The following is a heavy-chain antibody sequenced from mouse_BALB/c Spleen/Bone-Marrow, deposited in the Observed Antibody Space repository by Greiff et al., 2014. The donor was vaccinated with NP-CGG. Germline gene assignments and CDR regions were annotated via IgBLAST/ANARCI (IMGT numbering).Heavy chain of an antibody. J-gene: IGHJ3*01. CDR1: GYAFTSYN. D-gene: IGHD2-1*01. CDR3: ASCGNYEAWFAY. Sequence: VQLKESGPELVKPGGSVKGSCKASGYAFTSYNIYWVKQSHGKSLEWIGYIDPYNGDTNYNQKFKVKATLTVDKSSSTAYMHLNSLTSEDSAVYYCASCGNYEAWFAYWGQGTLVTVSA. V-gene: IGHV1S135*01. CDR2: IDPYNGDT.